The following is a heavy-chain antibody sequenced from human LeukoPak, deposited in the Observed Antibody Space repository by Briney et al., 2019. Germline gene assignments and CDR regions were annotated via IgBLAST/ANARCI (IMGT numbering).Heavy chain of an antibody. V-gene: IGHV3-30*04. J-gene: IGHJ4*02. CDR1: GFTFDDYA. D-gene: IGHD2-15*01. CDR2: VADDEKTI. CDR3: AREKQSGRTPFDY. Sequence: PGRSLRLSCAASGFTFDDYAMHWVRQAPGKGLEWVAVVADDEKTIFYADSLKGRFTVSRDNSKNTVYLQMNSLRDEDTAVYYCAREKQSGRTPFDYWGQGSLVTVSS.